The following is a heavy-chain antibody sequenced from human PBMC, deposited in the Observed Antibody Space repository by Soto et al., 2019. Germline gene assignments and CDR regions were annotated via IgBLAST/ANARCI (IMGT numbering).Heavy chain of an antibody. CDR3: ARHERGPIDY. CDR1: GGSISSYY. D-gene: IGHD3-10*01. V-gene: IGHV4-59*08. J-gene: IGHJ4*02. Sequence: SETLSLTCTVSGGSISSYYWSWIRQPPGKGLEWIGYIYYSGSTNYNPSLKSRVTISVDTSKNQFSLKLSSVTAADTAVYYCARHERGPIDYWGQGTLVTVSS. CDR2: IYYSGST.